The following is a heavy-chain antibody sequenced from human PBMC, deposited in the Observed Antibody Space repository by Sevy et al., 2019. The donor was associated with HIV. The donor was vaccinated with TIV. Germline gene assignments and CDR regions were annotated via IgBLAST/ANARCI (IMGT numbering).Heavy chain of an antibody. V-gene: IGHV3-23*01. CDR3: AKDHAYCGGDCYSLPIYYYYGMDV. CDR2: ISGSGGST. D-gene: IGHD2-21*02. Sequence: GGSLRLSCVASGFTFSSYAMSWVRQAPGKGLEWVSAISGSGGSTYYADSVKGRFTISRDNSKNTLYLQMNSLRAEDTAVYYCAKDHAYCGGDCYSLPIYYYYGMDVWGQGTTVTVSS. CDR1: GFTFSSYA. J-gene: IGHJ6*02.